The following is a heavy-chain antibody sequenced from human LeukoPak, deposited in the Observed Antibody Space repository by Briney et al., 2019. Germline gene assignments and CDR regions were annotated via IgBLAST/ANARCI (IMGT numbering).Heavy chain of an antibody. V-gene: IGHV4-34*01. CDR2: INHSGST. J-gene: IGHJ5*02. Sequence: PSETLSLTCAVYGGSFSGYYWSWIRQPPGKGLEWIGEINHSGSTNYNPSLKSRVTISVDTSKNQFSLKLSSVTAADTAVYYCARRWLRCNWFDPWGQGTLVTVSS. CDR1: GGSFSGYY. CDR3: ARRWLRCNWFDP. D-gene: IGHD5-12*01.